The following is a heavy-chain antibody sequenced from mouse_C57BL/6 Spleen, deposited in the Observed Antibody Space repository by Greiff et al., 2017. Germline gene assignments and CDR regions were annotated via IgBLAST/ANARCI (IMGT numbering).Heavy chain of an antibody. V-gene: IGHV14-1*01. CDR3: TKGLRNAMDY. J-gene: IGHJ4*01. CDR1: GFNIKDYY. D-gene: IGHD3-1*01. CDR2: IDPEDGDT. Sequence: VQLQQSGAELVRPGASVKLSCTASGFNIKDYYMHWVKQRPEQGLEWIGRIDPEDGDTEYAPKFQGKATMTADTSSNPAYLQLSSLTSEDTAVYYCTKGLRNAMDYWGQGTSVTVSS.